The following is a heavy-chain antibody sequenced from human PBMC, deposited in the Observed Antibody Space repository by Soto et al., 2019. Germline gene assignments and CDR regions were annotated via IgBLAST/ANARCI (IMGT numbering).Heavy chain of an antibody. V-gene: IGHV2-5*01. CDR1: GFSFTTIGLG. CDR2: IYWNDDK. J-gene: IGHJ4*02. Sequence: SGPTLVNPTQTLTLTCTFSGFSFTTIGLGMGWIRQPPGKALEWLGLIYWNDDKRYSPSLKTRVTITKDTSKNQVVLTMTDMDPVDTATYYCARRVGSSHSCHFDFWGQGALVTVSS. D-gene: IGHD2-15*01. CDR3: ARRVGSSHSCHFDF.